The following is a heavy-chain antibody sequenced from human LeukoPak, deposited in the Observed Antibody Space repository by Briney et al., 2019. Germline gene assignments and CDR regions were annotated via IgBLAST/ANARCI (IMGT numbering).Heavy chain of an antibody. CDR2: ISSSSSYI. CDR1: GFTFSSYS. V-gene: IGHV3-21*01. J-gene: IGHJ4*02. Sequence: KTGGSLRLSCAASGFTFSSYSMNWVRQAPGKGLEWVSSISSSSSYIYYADSVKGRFTISRDNAKNSLYLQMNSLRAEDTAVYYCARESSSWYDIDYWGQGTLVTVSS. D-gene: IGHD6-13*01. CDR3: ARESSSWYDIDY.